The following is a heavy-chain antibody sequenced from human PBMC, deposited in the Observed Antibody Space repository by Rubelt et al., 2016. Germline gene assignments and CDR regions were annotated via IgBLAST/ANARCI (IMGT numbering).Heavy chain of an antibody. V-gene: IGHV3-30*04. D-gene: IGHD5-24*01. CDR1: GFTFSRYA. CDR2: ISYDRSKK. J-gene: IGHJ4*02. Sequence: QVQLVESGGGVVQPGRSLRLSCAASGFTFSRYAMHWVRQAPGKGLEWVAVISYDRSKKCYEGSVKGRLTISRDKSKNTLYLKMNSLRAEDTAGYYCASSLWLNWGQGTLVTVSP. CDR3: ASSLWLN.